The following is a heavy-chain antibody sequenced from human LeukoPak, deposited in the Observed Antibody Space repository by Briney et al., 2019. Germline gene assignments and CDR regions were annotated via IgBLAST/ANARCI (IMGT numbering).Heavy chain of an antibody. CDR1: GYTFTNYY. D-gene: IGHD5-24*01. J-gene: IGHJ4*02. CDR3: AREIGPIQLHLWGSASDY. CDR2: INPGGRST. Sequence: AASVKVSCKASGYTFTNYYIHWVRQAPGQGLEWMGIINPGGRSTSYAQKFQGRVTMTRDTSTSTVYMELSSLRSEDTAVYYCAREIGPIQLHLWGSASDYWGQGTLVTVSS. V-gene: IGHV1-46*01.